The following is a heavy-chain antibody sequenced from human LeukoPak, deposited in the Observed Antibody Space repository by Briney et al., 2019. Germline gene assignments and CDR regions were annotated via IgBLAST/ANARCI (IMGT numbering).Heavy chain of an antibody. CDR2: IVVGSGNT. CDR1: GFTFTSSA. D-gene: IGHD2-15*01. Sequence: GASVKVSCKASGFTFTSSAMQWVRQARGQRLEGIGWIVVGSGNTNYAQKFQERVTITRDMSTSTAYMELSSLRSEDTAVYYCAADGVVVAATSSPHYYYYGMDVWGQGTTVTVSS. V-gene: IGHV1-58*02. J-gene: IGHJ6*02. CDR3: AADGVVVAATSSPHYYYYGMDV.